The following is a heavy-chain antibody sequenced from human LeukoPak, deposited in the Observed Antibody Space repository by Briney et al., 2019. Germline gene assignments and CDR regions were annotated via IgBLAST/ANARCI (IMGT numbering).Heavy chain of an antibody. D-gene: IGHD6-13*01. CDR1: GGSISSYY. Sequence: SVTLSLTCTVSGGSISSYYWSWIRQPPGKGLEWIGYTYYSGSTNYNPSLKSRVTISVDTSKNQFSLKLSSVTAADTAVYYCARENKWGIAAAGMLPDNWFDPWGQGTLVTVFS. CDR2: TYYSGST. J-gene: IGHJ5*02. V-gene: IGHV4-59*01. CDR3: ARENKWGIAAAGMLPDNWFDP.